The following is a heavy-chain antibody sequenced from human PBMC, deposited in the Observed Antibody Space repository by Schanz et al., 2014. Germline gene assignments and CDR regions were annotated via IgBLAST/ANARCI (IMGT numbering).Heavy chain of an antibody. D-gene: IGHD4-17*01. CDR2: ISGSGGST. Sequence: EVQLVESGGGLVQPGGSLRLSCTASGFTFSDYWMSWVRQVPGKGLEWVSAISGSGGSTYYADSVKGRFTISRDNSKNTLYLQMNTLRAEDTAVYYCARKMKLGVYGGKGHDSLDIWGQGTMVTVSS. V-gene: IGHV3-23*04. CDR3: ARKMKLGVYGGKGHDSLDI. J-gene: IGHJ3*02. CDR1: GFTFSDYW.